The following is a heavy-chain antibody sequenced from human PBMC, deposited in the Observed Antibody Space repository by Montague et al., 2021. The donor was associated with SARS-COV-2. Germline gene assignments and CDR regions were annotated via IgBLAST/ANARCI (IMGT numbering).Heavy chain of an antibody. D-gene: IGHD1-26*01. Sequence: TLSLTCTVSGASISTGIYYWSWIRQPAGKGLEWIGRIRTTGHTDYNSSPESRVFMSVDTSTNQFSLSLTSVTAADTAVYFCARFGSGTLEFDLWGQGTLDTVSS. CDR2: IRTTGHT. V-gene: IGHV4-61*02. CDR3: ARFGSGTLEFDL. J-gene: IGHJ4*02. CDR1: GASISTGIYY.